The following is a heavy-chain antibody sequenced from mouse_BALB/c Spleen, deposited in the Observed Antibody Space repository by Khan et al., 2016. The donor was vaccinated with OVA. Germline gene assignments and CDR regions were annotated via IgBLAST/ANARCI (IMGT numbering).Heavy chain of an antibody. Sequence: EVELVESGGGIVQPGGSLKRSCAASRFTISSYGMPSVRQTPDKSLELVATIYTNGGTTDYPDSVNRRFTISGDYAKNALYLKMRSQKSEDTVICYCAGSALWGQGTTLTVSS. CDR1: RFTISSYG. CDR3: AGSAL. V-gene: IGHV5-6-3*01. J-gene: IGHJ2*01. CDR2: IYTNGGTT.